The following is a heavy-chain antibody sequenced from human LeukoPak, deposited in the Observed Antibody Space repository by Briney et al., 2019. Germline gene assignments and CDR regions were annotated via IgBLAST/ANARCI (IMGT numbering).Heavy chain of an antibody. J-gene: IGHJ5*02. Sequence: PSETLSPTCAVYGGSFSGYYWSWIRQPPGKGLEWIGEINHSGSTNYNPSLKSRVTISVDTSKNQFSLKLSSVTAADTAVYYCARVIVVVPAAYLLYSSSRRNWFDPWGQGTLVTVSS. CDR2: INHSGST. CDR1: GGSFSGYY. D-gene: IGHD2-2*01. V-gene: IGHV4-34*01. CDR3: ARVIVVVPAAYLLYSSSRRNWFDP.